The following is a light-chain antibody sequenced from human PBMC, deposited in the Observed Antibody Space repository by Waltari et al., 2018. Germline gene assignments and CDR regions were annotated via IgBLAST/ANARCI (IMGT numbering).Light chain of an antibody. CDR2: ENR. Sequence: QSVLTQPPSASGAPGQRVTISCTGSSSNIGAGYDVHWYQHLPGIAPKLLIKENRNRPSGVPDRFSGSKSGTSASLAITGLQAEDEADYYCQSFDSSLGGSVFGTGTKVSVL. CDR1: SSNIGAGYD. CDR3: QSFDSSLGGSV. V-gene: IGLV1-40*01. J-gene: IGLJ1*01.